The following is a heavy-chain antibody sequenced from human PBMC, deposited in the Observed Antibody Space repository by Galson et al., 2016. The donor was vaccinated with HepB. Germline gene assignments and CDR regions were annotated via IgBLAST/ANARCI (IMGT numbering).Heavy chain of an antibody. CDR2: LSHNSAGA. CDR3: AKVIPSTIIIINALDS. D-gene: IGHD3-10*01. Sequence: SLRLSCAASGFTFSSFAMTWVRQPPGKGLEWVSSLSHNSAGAYYAESVKGRFTISRDNSKNTLYLQVSSLRAEDTAIYYCAKVIPSTIIIINALDSWGQGTLVTVSS. CDR1: GFTFSSFA. V-gene: IGHV3-23*01. J-gene: IGHJ4*02.